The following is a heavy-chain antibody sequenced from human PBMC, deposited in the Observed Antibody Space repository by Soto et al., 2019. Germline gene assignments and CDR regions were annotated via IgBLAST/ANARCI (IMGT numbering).Heavy chain of an antibody. Sequence: GGSLRLSCKGSGYSFTSYWIGWVRQMPGKGLEWMGIIYPGDSDTRYSPSFQGQVTISADKSISTAYLQWSSLKASDTAMYYCARPSNWGSSYYVDYWGQGTLVTVSS. V-gene: IGHV5-51*01. CDR2: IYPGDSDT. D-gene: IGHD7-27*01. J-gene: IGHJ4*02. CDR3: ARPSNWGSSYYVDY. CDR1: GYSFTSYW.